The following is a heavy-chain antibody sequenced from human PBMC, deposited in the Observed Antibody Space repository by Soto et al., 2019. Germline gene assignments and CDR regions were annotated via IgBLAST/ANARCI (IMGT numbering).Heavy chain of an antibody. CDR2: IYRSGST. D-gene: IGHD3-16*01. Sequence: SETLSLTCTVSGDSVRDQYWSWIRRPPGRGLEWIGYIYRSGSTKYNPSLKSRLTISVDTSKNQFTLKLSSVTAADTAVYYCARTLDYGHMDVWGKGTTVTSP. CDR1: GDSVRDQY. CDR3: ARTLDYGHMDV. J-gene: IGHJ6*03. V-gene: IGHV4-4*09.